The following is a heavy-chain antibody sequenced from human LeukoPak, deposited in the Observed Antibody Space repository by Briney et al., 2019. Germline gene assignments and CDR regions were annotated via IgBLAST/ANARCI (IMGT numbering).Heavy chain of an antibody. J-gene: IGHJ4*02. D-gene: IGHD1-26*01. V-gene: IGHV3-69-1*01. CDR1: GFTFCDYY. CDR2: ISSSNTV. CDR3: ARRAMGATSFDY. Sequence: KSGGSLRLSCAASGFTFCDYYMTWVRQAPGKGLEWVSYISSSNTVYYADSVKGRLTVSRDNANNSLYVQMTNLRAEDTAVYYCARRAMGATSFDYWGQGTLVTVSS.